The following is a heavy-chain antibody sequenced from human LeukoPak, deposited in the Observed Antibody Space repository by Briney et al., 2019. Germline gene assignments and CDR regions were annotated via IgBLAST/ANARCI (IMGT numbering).Heavy chain of an antibody. CDR1: GYTFSSFS. J-gene: IGHJ4*02. Sequence: ASVKVSCKASGYTFSSFSIHWVRQAPGQRLEWMGWINAGNGNTKYSQNFQGRVTITRDTSASTAYLELRSLRSEDAAMYYCAKASYSSGWFLGGPPHYWGQGTLVTVSS. V-gene: IGHV1-3*01. CDR3: AKASYSSGWFLGGPPHY. CDR2: INAGNGNT. D-gene: IGHD6-19*01.